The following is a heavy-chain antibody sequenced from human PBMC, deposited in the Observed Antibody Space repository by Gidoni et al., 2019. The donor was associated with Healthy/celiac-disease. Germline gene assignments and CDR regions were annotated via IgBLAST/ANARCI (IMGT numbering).Heavy chain of an antibody. CDR3: ARITGYGFGVLNYYYYYGMDV. CDR1: GVALSTSGMC. J-gene: IGHJ6*02. Sequence: QVTLRESGPALVKPTQTLTLTCTFSGVALSTSGMCVSWIRQPPGKALEWLARIDWDDDKYYSTSLKTMLTISKDTSNNQVVLTLTHMDPVDTATYYCARITGYGFGVLNYYYYYGMDVWGQGTTVTVSS. D-gene: IGHD3-10*01. V-gene: IGHV2-70*15. CDR2: IDWDDDK.